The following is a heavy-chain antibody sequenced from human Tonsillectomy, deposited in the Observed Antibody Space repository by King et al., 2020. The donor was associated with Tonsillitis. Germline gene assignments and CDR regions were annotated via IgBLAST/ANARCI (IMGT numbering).Heavy chain of an antibody. Sequence: QLVQSGAEVKKPGASVKVSCKASGYTFTTYYMHCVRQAPGQGLEWMGIINPSGGSTSYAQKFQGRVTMTGDTSTSTVDMELSSLRSEDTAVYYCARGAGLADYYYYYMDVWGKGTTVTVSS. J-gene: IGHJ6*03. CDR1: GYTFTTYY. D-gene: IGHD3/OR15-3a*01. V-gene: IGHV1-46*01. CDR3: ARGAGLADYYYYYMDV. CDR2: INPSGGST.